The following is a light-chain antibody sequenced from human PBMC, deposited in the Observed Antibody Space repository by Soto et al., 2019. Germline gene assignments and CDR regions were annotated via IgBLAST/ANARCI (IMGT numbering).Light chain of an antibody. CDR1: RSISSW. J-gene: IGKJ2*01. Sequence: DIQMTQSPSTLSASVGDIVTITCRASRSISSWLAWYQQKPGKAPKLLIYDASSLESGVPSRFSGSGSGTEFTLTISSLQPDDFATYYCQQYNSYQYTFGQGTKLEIK. CDR3: QQYNSYQYT. CDR2: DAS. V-gene: IGKV1-5*01.